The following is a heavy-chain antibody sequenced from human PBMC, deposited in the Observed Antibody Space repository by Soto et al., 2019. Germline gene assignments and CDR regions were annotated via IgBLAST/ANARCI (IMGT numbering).Heavy chain of an antibody. D-gene: IGHD6-25*01. CDR1: GFTFSNYW. CDR2: INKDGSQK. CDR3: VKEIAAAQ. Sequence: EVQLVESRGALVQPGGSLRLTCATSGFTFSNYWMTWVRQAPGKGLEWVANINKDGSQKSFVDSVKGRFTISRDNAKSSLYLQMNSLRAEDTAIYYCVKEIAAAQWGQGTLVTVSS. J-gene: IGHJ4*02. V-gene: IGHV3-7*01.